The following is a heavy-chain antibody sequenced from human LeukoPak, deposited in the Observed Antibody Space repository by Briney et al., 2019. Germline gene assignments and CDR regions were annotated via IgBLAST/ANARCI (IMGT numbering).Heavy chain of an antibody. V-gene: IGHV3-48*03. CDR3: AREFVMVRGVIDY. Sequence: TGGSLRLSCAASGFTFSSYEMNWVRQAPGKGLEWVSYISSSGSTIYYADSVKGRFTISRDNAKNSLYLQMNSLRAEDTAVYYCAREFVMVRGVIDYWGQGTLVTVSS. D-gene: IGHD3-10*01. CDR2: ISSSGSTI. CDR1: GFTFSSYE. J-gene: IGHJ4*02.